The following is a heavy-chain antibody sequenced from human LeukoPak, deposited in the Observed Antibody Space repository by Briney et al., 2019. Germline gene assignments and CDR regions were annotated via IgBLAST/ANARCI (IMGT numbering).Heavy chain of an antibody. CDR2: INFKSGAT. V-gene: IGHV1-2*06. D-gene: IGHD3-10*01. CDR1: GYTLTDYY. Sequence: GASVKVSCKASGYTLTDYYMHWVRQAPGQGLEWMGHINFKSGATHYVQKFQGRVTMTTDTSTSTAYMELRSLRSDDTAVYYCARDRDGSPYDVFDIWGQGTMVTVSS. CDR3: ARDRDGSPYDVFDI. J-gene: IGHJ3*02.